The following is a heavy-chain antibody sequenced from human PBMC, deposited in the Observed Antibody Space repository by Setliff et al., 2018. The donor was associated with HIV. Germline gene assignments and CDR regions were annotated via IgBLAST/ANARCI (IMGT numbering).Heavy chain of an antibody. CDR1: GYTFVSYD. CDR2: MNPNSGNT. J-gene: IGHJ5*02. V-gene: IGHV1-8*02. CDR3: ATHQGFLGSGIHWFGP. Sequence: ASVKVSCKASGYTFVSYDINWVRQAPGQGLEWMGWMNPNSGNTAYAQKFQGRLTMTRDTSKTASYMELRSLTSEDTAIYYCATHQGFLGSGIHWFGPWGQGTLVTVSS. D-gene: IGHD3-10*01.